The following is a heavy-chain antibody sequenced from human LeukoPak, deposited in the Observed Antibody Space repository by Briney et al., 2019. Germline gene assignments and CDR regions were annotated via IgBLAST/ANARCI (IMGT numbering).Heavy chain of an antibody. V-gene: IGHV3-23*01. CDR3: AKDRKNGDYGPGAFDV. CDR1: GFTLSRYA. J-gene: IGHJ3*01. CDR2: INYSGGSK. Sequence: PGGSLRLSRAASGFTLSRYAMSWVRRAPGRGLEWRTTINYSGGSKYYAVSVKDRFIISRDESKSIVYVQMNSLRAEDTALYYCAKDRKNGDYGPGAFDVWGQGTMVTVSS. D-gene: IGHD4-17*01.